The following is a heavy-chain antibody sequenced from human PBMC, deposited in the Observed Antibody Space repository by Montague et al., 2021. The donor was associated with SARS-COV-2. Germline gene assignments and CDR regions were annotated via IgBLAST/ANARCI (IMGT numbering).Heavy chain of an antibody. V-gene: IGHV4-61*02. Sequence: TLSLTCTVSIGSISSGSYYWSWIRQPAGKGLEWIGRIYTSGGTNYNPSLKSRVTISVDTSKNQFSLKLSSVTDADTAVYYCARDGYSSGWNGLHWFDPWGQGTLVSVSS. J-gene: IGHJ5*02. CDR2: IYTSGGT. D-gene: IGHD6-25*01. CDR3: ARDGYSSGWNGLHWFDP. CDR1: IGSISSGSYY.